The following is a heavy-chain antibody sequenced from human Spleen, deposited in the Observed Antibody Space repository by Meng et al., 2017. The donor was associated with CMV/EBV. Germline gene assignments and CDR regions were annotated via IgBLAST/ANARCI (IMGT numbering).Heavy chain of an antibody. J-gene: IGHJ4*02. D-gene: IGHD3/OR15-3a*01. CDR1: GGSISSYY. V-gene: IGHV4-59*01. CDR2: IYYSGST. Sequence: GSLRLSCTVSGGSISSYYWSWIRQPPGKGLEWIGYIYYSGSTNYNPSLKSRVTMSVDTSKNQFSLKLTSVTAADTAVYYCARGDWTPRAPLDFWGQGTLVTVSS. CDR3: ARGDWTPRAPLDF.